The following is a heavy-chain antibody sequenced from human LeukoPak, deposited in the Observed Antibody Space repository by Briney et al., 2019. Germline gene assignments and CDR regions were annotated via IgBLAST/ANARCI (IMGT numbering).Heavy chain of an antibody. J-gene: IGHJ4*02. CDR3: ARVSGYDILTGYSTDY. V-gene: IGHV1-69*13. Sequence: ASVKVSCKASGGSFSTYGISWVRQAPGQGLEWMGGIIPIFETANYAQKFQGRVTITADESTRTVYMELSSLRSDDTAVYYCARVSGYDILTGYSTDYWGQGTLVTVSS. D-gene: IGHD3-9*01. CDR1: GGSFSTYG. CDR2: IIPIFETA.